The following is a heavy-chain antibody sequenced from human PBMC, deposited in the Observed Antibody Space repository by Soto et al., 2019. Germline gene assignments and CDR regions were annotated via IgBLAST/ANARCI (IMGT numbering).Heavy chain of an antibody. CDR2: ISGSGGST. CDR1: GFTFSSYA. CDR3: AKDRGYYDSSGPSDYFDY. D-gene: IGHD3-22*01. Sequence: GGSLRLSCAASGFTFSSYAMSWVRQAPGKGLEWVSAISGSGGSTYYADSVKGRFTISRDNSKNTLYLQMNSLRAEDTAVYYCAKDRGYYDSSGPSDYFDYWGQGTLVTVSS. V-gene: IGHV3-23*01. J-gene: IGHJ4*02.